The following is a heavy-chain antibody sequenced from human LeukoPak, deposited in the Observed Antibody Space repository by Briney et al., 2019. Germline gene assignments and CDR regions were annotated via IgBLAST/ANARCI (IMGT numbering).Heavy chain of an antibody. CDR2: IYYSGST. V-gene: IGHV4-39*07. Sequence: SETLSLTCTVSGGSISSSSYYWGWIRQPPGKGLEWIGSIYYSGSTYYNPPLKSRVTISVDTSKNQFSLKLSSVTAADTAVYYCARVFGVVVYAPFDYWGQGTLVTVSS. CDR3: ARVFGVVVYAPFDY. J-gene: IGHJ4*02. CDR1: GGSISSSSYY. D-gene: IGHD2-8*02.